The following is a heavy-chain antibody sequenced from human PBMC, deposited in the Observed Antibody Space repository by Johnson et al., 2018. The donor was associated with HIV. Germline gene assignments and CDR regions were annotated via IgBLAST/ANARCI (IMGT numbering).Heavy chain of an antibody. D-gene: IGHD3-10*01. V-gene: IGHV3-11*04. CDR3: ARAPEVRGVDAFDV. CDR2: ITSTGITV. CDR1: GFTFSDYY. J-gene: IGHJ3*01. Sequence: QVQLVESGGGLVKPGGSLRLSCAASGFTFSDYYMSWIRQAPGKGLEWVSYITSTGITVYYTDSVKGRFTSSRDNAKNSLSLQMNSLRAEDTAVYYCARAPEVRGVDAFDVWGQGTVVTVSS.